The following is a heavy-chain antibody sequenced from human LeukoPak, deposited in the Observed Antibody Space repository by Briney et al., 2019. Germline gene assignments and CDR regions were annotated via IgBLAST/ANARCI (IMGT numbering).Heavy chain of an antibody. CDR3: ARAPAMILRPNYMDV. CDR2: ISSSSSYI. D-gene: IGHD3-3*01. CDR1: GFTFSTYS. J-gene: IGHJ6*03. Sequence: GGSLRLSCAASGFTFSTYSMNWVRQAPGKGLEWVSFISSSSSYIYYADSMKGRFTISRDNAKNSLYLQMNSLRAEDTAVYYCARAPAMILRPNYMDVWGKGTTVTVSS. V-gene: IGHV3-21*06.